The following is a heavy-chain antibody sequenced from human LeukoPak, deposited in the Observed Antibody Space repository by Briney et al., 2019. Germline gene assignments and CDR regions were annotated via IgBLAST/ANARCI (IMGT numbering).Heavy chain of an antibody. D-gene: IGHD3-22*01. Sequence: SETLSVTCTVSGGSISTYYWNWIRQPPGKGLEWIGFIYYSGSTSYNPSLKSRVTISVDTSTNQFSLKLSSVTAADTAVYYCARVPYYHDSSGYYYGYFDYWGQGTMVTVSS. CDR1: GGSISTYY. CDR3: ARVPYYHDSSGYYYGYFDY. J-gene: IGHJ4*02. CDR2: IYYSGST. V-gene: IGHV4-59*01.